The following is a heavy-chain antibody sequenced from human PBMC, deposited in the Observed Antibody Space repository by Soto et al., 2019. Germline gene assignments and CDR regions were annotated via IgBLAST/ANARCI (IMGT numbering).Heavy chain of an antibody. Sequence: GASVKVSCKASGYTFSSIGISWVRQAPAQGLEWMGWIRPYNADTYYAQRFQGRVTMTTDTSTSTAYLELRGLRSDDTGVYYCARDLDASGSYYTGYWGQGTLVTVSS. D-gene: IGHD3-10*01. CDR1: GYTFSSIG. V-gene: IGHV1-18*01. CDR3: ARDLDASGSYYTGY. CDR2: IRPYNADT. J-gene: IGHJ4*02.